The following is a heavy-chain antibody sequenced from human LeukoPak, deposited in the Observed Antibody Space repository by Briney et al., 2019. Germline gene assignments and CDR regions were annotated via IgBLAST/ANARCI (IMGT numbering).Heavy chain of an antibody. Sequence: PSETLSLTCTVSGGSISSYYWSWIRQPPGKGLEWIGYIYYSGSTNYNPSLKSRVTISVDTCKNQFSLKLSSVTAADTAVYYCARADIAAAGTPYSYYYYGMDVWGQGTTVTVSS. J-gene: IGHJ6*02. CDR1: GGSISSYY. CDR3: ARADIAAAGTPYSYYYYGMDV. CDR2: IYYSGST. D-gene: IGHD6-13*01. V-gene: IGHV4-59*01.